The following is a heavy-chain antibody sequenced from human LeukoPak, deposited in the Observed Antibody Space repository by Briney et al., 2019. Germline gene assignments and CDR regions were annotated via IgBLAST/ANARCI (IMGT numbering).Heavy chain of an antibody. J-gene: IGHJ4*02. CDR2: INPNSGGT. CDR1: GYTFTDYY. V-gene: IGHV1-2*02. D-gene: IGHD3-9*01. CDR3: ARGYAILRYFDWLPQHIDY. Sequence: ASVKVSCKASGYTFTDYYMHWVRQAPGQGLEWMGWINPNSGGTNYAQKFQGRVTMTRDTSISTAYMELSRLRSDDTAVYYCARGYAILRYFDWLPQHIDYWGQGTLVTVSS.